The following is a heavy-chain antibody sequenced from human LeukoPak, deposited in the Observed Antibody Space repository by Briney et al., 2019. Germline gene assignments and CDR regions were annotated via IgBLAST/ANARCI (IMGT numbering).Heavy chain of an antibody. V-gene: IGHV3-21*01. J-gene: IGHJ4*02. CDR2: ISSSSSYI. Sequence: GWSLRLSCAASGFTFSSYSMHWVRQAPGKGLEWVSSISSSSSYIYYADSVKGRFTISRDNAKNSLYLQMNSLRAEDTAVYYCASARGTSEHDYWGQGTLVTVSS. CDR3: ASARGTSEHDY. D-gene: IGHD1/OR15-1a*01. CDR1: GFTFSSYS.